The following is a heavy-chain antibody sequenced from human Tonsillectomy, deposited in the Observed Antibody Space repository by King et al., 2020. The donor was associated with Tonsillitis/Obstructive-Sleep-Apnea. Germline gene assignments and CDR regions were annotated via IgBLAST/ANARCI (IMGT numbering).Heavy chain of an antibody. CDR1: GFSLSTSGVG. CDR2: LYCDDDK. Sequence: ITLKESGPTLVKPTQTLTLTCTFSGFSLSTSGVGVGWVRQPPGKALECLALLYCDDDKRYSPSLKSRFTITKDTSKNQVVLTMTNMDPVDTATYYCAHSGRYCSGTSCYYSYYYMDVWGKGTTVTVSS. CDR3: AHSGRYCSGTSCYYSYYYMDV. J-gene: IGHJ6*03. D-gene: IGHD2-2*01. V-gene: IGHV2-5*02.